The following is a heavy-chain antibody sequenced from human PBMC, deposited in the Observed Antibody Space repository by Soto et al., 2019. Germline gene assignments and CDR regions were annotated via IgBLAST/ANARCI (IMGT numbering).Heavy chain of an antibody. CDR1: GGSISSGGYY. D-gene: IGHD2-15*01. CDR3: ASGSGGSSYYYGMDV. CDR2: IYYSGST. V-gene: IGHV4-31*03. J-gene: IGHJ6*02. Sequence: QVQLQESGPGLVKPSQTLSLTCTVSGGSISSGGYYWSWIRQHPGKGLEWIGYIYYSGSTYYNPSLKSRVTISVYTSKNQFSLKLSSVTAADTAVYDCASGSGGSSYYYGMDVWGQGTTVTVSS.